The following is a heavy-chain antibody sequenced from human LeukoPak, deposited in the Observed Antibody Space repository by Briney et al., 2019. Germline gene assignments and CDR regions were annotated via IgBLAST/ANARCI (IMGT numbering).Heavy chain of an antibody. Sequence: ASVKVSCKASGYTFTSYDINWVRQATGQGLEWMGWMNPNSGNTGYAQKFQGRVTMTRNTSISTAYMGLSSLRSEDTAVYYCARGTPRYYYDSSGYYQFDYWGQGTLVTVSS. V-gene: IGHV1-8*01. J-gene: IGHJ4*02. CDR1: GYTFTSYD. CDR2: MNPNSGNT. D-gene: IGHD3-22*01. CDR3: ARGTPRYYYDSSGYYQFDY.